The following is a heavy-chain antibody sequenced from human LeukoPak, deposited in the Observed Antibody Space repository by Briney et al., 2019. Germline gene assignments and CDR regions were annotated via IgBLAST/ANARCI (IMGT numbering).Heavy chain of an antibody. D-gene: IGHD3-16*01. CDR1: GFTFSTYW. Sequence: GGSLKLSCAASGFTFSTYWMCWVRQAPGKGLVWVSLMNGDGTTTSYADSVKGRFTISRDNAKNTLYLEMNCLRAEDTAVYYCARGNRGSYDYWGQGTLVTVSS. J-gene: IGHJ4*02. CDR3: ARGNRGSYDY. V-gene: IGHV3-74*01. CDR2: MNGDGTTT.